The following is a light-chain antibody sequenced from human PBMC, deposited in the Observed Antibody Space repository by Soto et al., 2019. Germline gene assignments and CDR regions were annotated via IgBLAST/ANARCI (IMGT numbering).Light chain of an antibody. CDR3: QQFFHTPT. J-gene: IGKJ1*01. CDR2: TAS. Sequence: QMTQSPSSLYASIGASVPITRRASETINKYLNWYQQKPGKPPKLLIYTASTLPSGVPSRFSGSRPGTNFTLTISSLHAEDVAVYYCQQFFHTPTFGQGTKVDIK. V-gene: IGKV1-39*01. CDR1: ETINKY.